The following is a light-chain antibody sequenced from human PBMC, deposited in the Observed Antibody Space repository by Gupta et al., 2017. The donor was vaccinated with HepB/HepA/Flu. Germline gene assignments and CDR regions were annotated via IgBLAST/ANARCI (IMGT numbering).Light chain of an antibody. J-gene: IGLJ3*02. CDR3: VLYMGSGIWV. V-gene: IGLV8-61*01. Sequence: QTVVTQEPSFSVSPGGTITLTCGLSSGSVSASYYPSWYQQTPGQAPRTLIYSTNTRSSGVPDRFSGSILANKAALTITGAQADDESHYYCVLYMGSGIWVFGGGTKLTVL. CDR1: SGSVSASYY. CDR2: STN.